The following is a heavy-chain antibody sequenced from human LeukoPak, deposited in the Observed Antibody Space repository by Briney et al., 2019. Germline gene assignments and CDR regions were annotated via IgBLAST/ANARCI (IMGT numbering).Heavy chain of an antibody. CDR1: GYSISSGYY. J-gene: IGHJ4*02. CDR3: ARDRLGDIVP. V-gene: IGHV4-38-2*02. Sequence: SETLSLTRAVFGYSISSGYYWGWIRQPPGKGLEWIGSMYHSGSTYYNPSLKSRVIISVDTSKNQFSLRLRSVTAADTAVYYCARDRLGDIVPGGQGTLVTVSS. D-gene: IGHD2-8*01. CDR2: MYHSGST.